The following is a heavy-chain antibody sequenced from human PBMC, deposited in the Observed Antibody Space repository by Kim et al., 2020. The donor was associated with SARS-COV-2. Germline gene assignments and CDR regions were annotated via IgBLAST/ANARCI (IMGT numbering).Heavy chain of an antibody. CDR3: ARLLIYGDYVGFFDY. D-gene: IGHD4-17*01. CDR2: IYYSGST. Sequence: SETLSLTCTVSGGSISSSSYYWGWIRQPPGKGLEWIGSIYYSGSTYYNPSLKSRVTISVDTSKNQFSLKLSSVTAADTAVYYCARLLIYGDYVGFFDYWGQGTLVTVSS. V-gene: IGHV4-39*01. J-gene: IGHJ4*02. CDR1: GGSISSSSYY.